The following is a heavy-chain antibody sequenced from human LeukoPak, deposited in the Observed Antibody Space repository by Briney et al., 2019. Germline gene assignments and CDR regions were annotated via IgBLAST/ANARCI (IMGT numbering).Heavy chain of an antibody. CDR2: IYSGGST. D-gene: IGHD3-9*01. V-gene: IGHV3-53*04. CDR3: AGNGRHDILTGHSLQHDAFDI. J-gene: IGHJ3*02. CDR1: GFTVSSNY. Sequence: GGSLRLSCAASGFTVSSNYMSWVRQAPGKGLEWVPVIYSGGSTYYADSVKGRFTISRHNSKNTLYLQMNSLRAEDTAVYYCAGNGRHDILTGHSLQHDAFDIWGQGTMVTVSS.